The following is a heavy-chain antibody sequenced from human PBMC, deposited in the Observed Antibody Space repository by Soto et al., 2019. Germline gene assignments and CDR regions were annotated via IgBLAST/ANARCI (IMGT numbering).Heavy chain of an antibody. Sequence: QVQLVQSGAEVKKPGSSVKVSCKASGGTFSKYGISWVRQAPGQGLEWMGGIIPMFGTPNYEQRFQGRVTITADKSTSTASMEVRNLNSDDTAVYYCARGWETVGSTSAFAYWGQGTLVNVSS. CDR3: ARGWETVGSTSAFAY. D-gene: IGHD1-26*01. J-gene: IGHJ4*02. V-gene: IGHV1-69*06. CDR1: GGTFSKYG. CDR2: IIPMFGTP.